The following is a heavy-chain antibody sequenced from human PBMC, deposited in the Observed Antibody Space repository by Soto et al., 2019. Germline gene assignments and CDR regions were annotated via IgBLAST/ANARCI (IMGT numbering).Heavy chain of an antibody. D-gene: IGHD1-1*01. J-gene: IGHJ4*02. CDR2: MNPNSGNT. CDR1: GYTFTGYD. CDR3: AKDLSGTTDF. Sequence: GASVKVSCKASGYTFTGYDINWVRQAPGQGLEWMGWMNPNSGNTGYAQKFQGRVTMTRDTSISTAYMELSSLRSEDTAVYYCAKDLSGTTDFWGQGTLVTVSS. V-gene: IGHV1-8*01.